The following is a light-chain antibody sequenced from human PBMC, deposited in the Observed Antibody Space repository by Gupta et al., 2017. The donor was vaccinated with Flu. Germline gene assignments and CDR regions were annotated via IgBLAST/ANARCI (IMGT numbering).Light chain of an antibody. J-gene: IGKJ2*01. CDR1: QPINNR. CDR3: QQRADWPPT. V-gene: IGKV3-11*01. CDR2: DAS. Sequence: EIVLTQSPVTLSLSQGARATLSCRASQPINNRLAWYQQRRGQPPRLLIYDASYRAAGIPASFSGGGSGTDFTLTISSLESEDIAIYFCQQRADWPPTFGQGTKVEI.